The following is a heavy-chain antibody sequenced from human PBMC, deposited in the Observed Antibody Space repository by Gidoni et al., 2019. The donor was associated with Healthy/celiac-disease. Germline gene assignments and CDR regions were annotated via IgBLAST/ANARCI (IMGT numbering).Heavy chain of an antibody. V-gene: IGHV3-21*01. CDR2: ISSSSSYI. CDR1: GFPFSSYS. J-gene: IGHJ5*02. Sequence: EVQLVESGGGLVKPGGSLRPSCAASGFPFSSYSMNWVRQAPGKGLEWVSSISSSSSYIYYADSVKGRFTISRDNAKNSLYLQMNSLRAEDTAVYYCARAGSGYVSYNWFDPWGQGTLVTVSS. D-gene: IGHD5-12*01. CDR3: ARAGSGYVSYNWFDP.